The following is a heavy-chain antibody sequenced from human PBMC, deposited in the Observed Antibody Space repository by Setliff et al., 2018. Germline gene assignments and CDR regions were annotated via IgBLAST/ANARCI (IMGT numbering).Heavy chain of an antibody. V-gene: IGHV4-61*09. CDR2: IDPSGNT. D-gene: IGHD3-10*01. J-gene: IGHJ4*02. Sequence: SETLSLTCTVSGGSITSGSNYWSWIRQPAGRGLEWVGHIDPSGNTNYHPSLRSRVTISRDTSKNQFSLKLTSVTAADTAVYFCARSLSSGSYWNPRPFYSDSWGQGTLVTVSS. CDR1: GGSITSGSNY. CDR3: ARSLSSGSYWNPRPFYSDS.